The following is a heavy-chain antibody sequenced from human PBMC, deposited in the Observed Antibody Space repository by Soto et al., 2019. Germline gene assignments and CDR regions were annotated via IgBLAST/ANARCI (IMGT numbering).Heavy chain of an antibody. D-gene: IGHD2-2*01. CDR3: ARSQGSSTSLEIYYYYYYGMDV. J-gene: IGHJ6*02. CDR2: IIPISDTT. V-gene: IGHV1-69*01. Sequence: QVQLVQSGAEVKKPGSSVKVSCKASGGTFSSYAISWVRQAPGQGLEWMGGIIPISDTTNYEKKFQGRVTITADESTSAAYMELSSRRSEDTAVYYCARSQGSSTSLEIYYYYYYGMDVWGQGTTVTVSS. CDR1: GGTFSSYA.